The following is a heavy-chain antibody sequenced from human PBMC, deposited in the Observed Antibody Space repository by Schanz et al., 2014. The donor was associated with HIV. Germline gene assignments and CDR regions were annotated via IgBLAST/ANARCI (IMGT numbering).Heavy chain of an antibody. D-gene: IGHD6-6*01. V-gene: IGHV3-30*03. Sequence: VQLVESGGGVVQPGRSLRLSCAASGFTFSNHGIHWVRQAPGKGLEWVAVISYDGSNKYYADSVKGRFTISRDNSKNTLYLQMNSLRAEDTAVYYCASTIYPYSSSFDYYYGMDVWGQGTTVSVSS. CDR2: ISYDGSNK. CDR1: GFTFSNHG. CDR3: ASTIYPYSSSFDYYYGMDV. J-gene: IGHJ6*02.